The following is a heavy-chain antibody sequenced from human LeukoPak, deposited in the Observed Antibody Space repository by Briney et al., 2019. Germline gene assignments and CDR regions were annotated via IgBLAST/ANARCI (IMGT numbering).Heavy chain of an antibody. CDR2: ISSSSSYI. J-gene: IGHJ6*02. D-gene: IGHD4-11*01. V-gene: IGHV3-21*01. CDR1: GFTFSSYS. Sequence: PGGSLRLSCAASGFTFSSYSMNWVRQAPGKGLEWVSSISSSSSYIYYADSVKGRFTISRDNAKNSLYLQMNSLRAEDTAVYYCSRDVSLYSNYLMNYYYGMDVWGQGTTVTVSS. CDR3: SRDVSLYSNYLMNYYYGMDV.